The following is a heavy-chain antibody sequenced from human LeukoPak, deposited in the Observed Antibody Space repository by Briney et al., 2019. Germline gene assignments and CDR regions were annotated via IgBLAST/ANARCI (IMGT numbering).Heavy chain of an antibody. CDR2: ITNDGSST. CDR3: ARDGVNYYDSSGYTDY. Sequence: GGSLRLSCAASGLTFSSHWMHWVRQAPGKGLVWVSRITNDGSSTTYADSVKGRFTISRDNAKNMLYLQVNSLRAEDTAVYYCARDGVNYYDSSGYTDYWGQGTLVTVSS. D-gene: IGHD3-22*01. CDR1: GLTFSSHW. J-gene: IGHJ4*02. V-gene: IGHV3-74*01.